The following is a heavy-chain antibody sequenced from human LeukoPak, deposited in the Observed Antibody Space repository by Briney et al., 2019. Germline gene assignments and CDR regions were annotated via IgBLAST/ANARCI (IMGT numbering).Heavy chain of an antibody. CDR3: AREGLRNVHNPLGY. J-gene: IGHJ4*02. V-gene: IGHV4-34*01. Sequence: SETLSLTCAVYGGSLSGYYWTWIRQPPGKGLEWIGEIKESEATNYNPSLKSRVTISMDTSKNQFPLKLTSVTAADTAVYYCAREGLRNVHNPLGYWGQGTLVTVPS. D-gene: IGHD5-24*01. CDR1: GGSLSGYY. CDR2: IKESEAT.